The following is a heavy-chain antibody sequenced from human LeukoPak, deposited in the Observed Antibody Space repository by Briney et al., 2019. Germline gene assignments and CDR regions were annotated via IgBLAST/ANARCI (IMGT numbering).Heavy chain of an antibody. CDR2: ISYDGSNK. D-gene: IGHD6-13*01. V-gene: IGHV3-30*18. CDR3: AKDYGPKQLVFFDS. CDR1: GFTFSSYG. J-gene: IGHJ4*02. Sequence: GRSLRLSCAASGFTFSSYGMHWVRQAPGKGLEWVAVISYDGSNKYYADSVKGRFTISRDNSKNTLYLQMNSLRAEDTAVYYCAKDYGPKQLVFFDSWGQGTLVTVSS.